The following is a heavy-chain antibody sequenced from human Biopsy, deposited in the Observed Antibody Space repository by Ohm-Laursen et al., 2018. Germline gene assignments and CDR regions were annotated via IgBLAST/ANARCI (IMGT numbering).Heavy chain of an antibody. D-gene: IGHD3-16*02. CDR1: GYTVTDYF. J-gene: IGHJ3*02. V-gene: IGHV1-2*02. CDR3: TRDIMNTIAGLVARSDVFDI. CDR2: ISPNSGGT. Sequence: AASVKVSCKASGYTVTDYFLHWLRQAPGQGPEWMGWISPNSGGTNYAQKFQGRVSMTTDTSAATVYMELSSLTSDDTAVYYCTRDIMNTIAGLVARSDVFDIWGQGTMVTVSS.